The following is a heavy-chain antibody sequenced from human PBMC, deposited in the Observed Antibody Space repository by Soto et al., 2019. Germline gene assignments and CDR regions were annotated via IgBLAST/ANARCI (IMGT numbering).Heavy chain of an antibody. CDR2: ISAYNGNT. CDR3: ARVFMGSGSYPKIYYYYYYMDV. D-gene: IGHD3-10*01. J-gene: IGHJ6*03. Sequence: QVQLVQSGAEVKKPGASVKVSCKASGYTFTSYGISWVRQAPGQGLEWMGWISAYNGNTNYAQKLQGRVTMTTDTSTSTAYMELRSLRSDDTAVYSCARVFMGSGSYPKIYYYYYYMDVWGKGTTVTVSS. V-gene: IGHV1-18*01. CDR1: GYTFTSYG.